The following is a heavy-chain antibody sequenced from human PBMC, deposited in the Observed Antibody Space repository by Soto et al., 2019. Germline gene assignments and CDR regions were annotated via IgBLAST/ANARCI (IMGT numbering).Heavy chain of an antibody. CDR2: IDPSDSYT. D-gene: IGHD3-10*01. Sequence: EVQLVQSGAEVKKPGECLRISGKGAGYSFTSYWITWVRQMAGKGLECMGRIDPSDSYTNYSPSFQGHVTISADKSISTAYLQWSSLKASDSATYYCARLPLVSMVRGIIVDDYWGQGTLVTVSS. J-gene: IGHJ4*02. V-gene: IGHV5-10-1*01. CDR3: ARLPLVSMVRGIIVDDY. CDR1: GYSFTSYW.